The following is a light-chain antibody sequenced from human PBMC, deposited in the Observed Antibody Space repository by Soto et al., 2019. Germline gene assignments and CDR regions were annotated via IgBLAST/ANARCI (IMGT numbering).Light chain of an antibody. CDR1: QSLVYSDGNTY. CDR3: LQGTYWPRHM. J-gene: IGKJ4*02. V-gene: IGKV2-30*01. CDR2: KVS. Sequence: DVVMTQSPLSLPVTLGQPASISCRSSQSLVYSDGNTYLNWFHQRPVQSPRRLIYKVSNRDSGVPDRSSGSGSGTEFTMKSRRVEVEDVGVYYCLQGTYWPRHMFGGGTKVEIK.